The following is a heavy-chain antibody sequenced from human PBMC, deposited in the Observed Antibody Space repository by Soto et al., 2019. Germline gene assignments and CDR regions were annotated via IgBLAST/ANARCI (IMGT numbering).Heavy chain of an antibody. V-gene: IGHV3-23*01. CDR2: ISGSGGST. J-gene: IGHJ6*02. D-gene: IGHD3-22*01. CDR3: AAPPYYYDSSGYYPTYYYYGMDV. CDR1: GFTFSSYA. Sequence: EVQLLESGGGLVQPGGSLRLSCAASGFTFSSYAMSWVRQAPGKGLEWVSAISGSGGSTYYADSVKGRFTISRDNSKNTLYLQMNSLRAEDTAVYYCAAPPYYYDSSGYYPTYYYYGMDVWGQGTTVTVSS.